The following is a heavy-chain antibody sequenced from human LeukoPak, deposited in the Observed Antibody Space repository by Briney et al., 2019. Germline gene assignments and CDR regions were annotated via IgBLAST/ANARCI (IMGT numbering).Heavy chain of an antibody. V-gene: IGHV3-30-3*01. J-gene: IGHJ5*02. CDR3: ARGGGGGYCSSTTCYLYNWFDP. CDR1: GFAFTSYP. CDR2: ISNDENKK. D-gene: IGHD2-2*01. Sequence: GGSLRLSCAASGFAFTSYPMHWVRQAPGKGLEWEAVISNDENKKYYADSVKGRFTISRDNSKNTLSLQMDSLRPDDTAVYYCARGGGGGYCSSTTCYLYNWFDPWGQGTLVTVSS.